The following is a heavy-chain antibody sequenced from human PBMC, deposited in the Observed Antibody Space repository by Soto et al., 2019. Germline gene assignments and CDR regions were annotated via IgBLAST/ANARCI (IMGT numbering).Heavy chain of an antibody. D-gene: IGHD2-8*01. CDR1: GYTLTELS. CDR2: FDPEDGET. V-gene: IGHV1-24*01. J-gene: IGHJ4*02. CDR3: ATVGYCTNGVCYRQFDY. Sequence: ASVKVSCKVSGYTLTELSMHWVRQAPGKGLEWMGGFDPEDGETIYAQKFQGRVTMTEDTSTDTAYMELSSLRSEDTAVYYCATVGYCTNGVCYRQFDYWGEGSVVTVSS.